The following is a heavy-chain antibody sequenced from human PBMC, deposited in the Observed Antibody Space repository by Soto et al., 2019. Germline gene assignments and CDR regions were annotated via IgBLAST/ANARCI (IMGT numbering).Heavy chain of an antibody. Sequence: GGSLRLSCAASGFTFSSYWMSWVRQAPGKGLEWVANIKQDGSEKYYVDSVKGRFTISRDNAKNSLYLQMNSLRAEDTAVYYCARDGLGIAAANGAFDIWGQGTMVTVSS. J-gene: IGHJ3*02. CDR2: IKQDGSEK. V-gene: IGHV3-7*01. D-gene: IGHD6-13*01. CDR3: ARDGLGIAAANGAFDI. CDR1: GFTFSSYW.